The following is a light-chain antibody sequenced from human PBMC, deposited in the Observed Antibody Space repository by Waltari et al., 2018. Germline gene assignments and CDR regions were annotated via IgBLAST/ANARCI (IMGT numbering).Light chain of an antibody. J-gene: IGKJ1*01. Sequence: EIVLTQSPATLSLSPGGRATLSCRASQRIGKYLIWYQQKPGQAPRLLIYASSIRATGIPDRFSGSGSGTDFSLTSSSLEPEDFAVYYCRKNEALPATFGQGTKVEIK. CDR3: RKNEALPAT. CDR1: QRIGKY. CDR2: ASS. V-gene: IGKV3-20*01.